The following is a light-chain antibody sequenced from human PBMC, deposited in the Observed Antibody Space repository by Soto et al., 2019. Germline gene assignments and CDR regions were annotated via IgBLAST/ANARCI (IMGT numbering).Light chain of an antibody. J-gene: IGLJ1*01. Sequence: QSALTQPASVSGSPGQSITISCTGTSSDVGGYNSVSWYRQDPGKAPKLMIYDVTNRPSGVSNRFSASKSGNTASLTISGLQAEDEADYYCCSYAGNIYVFGTGTKLTVL. CDR3: CSYAGNIYV. V-gene: IGLV2-23*02. CDR1: SSDVGGYNS. CDR2: DVT.